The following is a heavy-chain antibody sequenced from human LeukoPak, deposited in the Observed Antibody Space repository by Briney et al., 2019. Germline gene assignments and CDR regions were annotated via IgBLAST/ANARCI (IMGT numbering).Heavy chain of an antibody. CDR1: GFTFSSYS. J-gene: IGHJ5*02. V-gene: IGHV3-21*01. Sequence: PGGSLRLSCAASGFTFSSYSMNWVRQAPGKGLEWVSSISSSSYIYYADSVKGRFAISRDNAKNSLYLQMNSLRAEDTAVYYCAREGSRPGFYSSSWSNWFDPWGQGTLVTVSS. D-gene: IGHD6-13*01. CDR2: ISSSSYI. CDR3: AREGSRPGFYSSSWSNWFDP.